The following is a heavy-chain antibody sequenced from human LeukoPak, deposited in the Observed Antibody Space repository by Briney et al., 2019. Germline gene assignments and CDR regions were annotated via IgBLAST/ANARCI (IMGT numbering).Heavy chain of an antibody. D-gene: IGHD2-21*02. J-gene: IGHJ4*02. V-gene: IGHV3-11*01. CDR2: ISNVGLTT. CDR1: AFTLGDFY. CDR3: ACDFRYLGHDF. Sequence: GGSLRLSCTASAFTLGDFYMSWIRQAPGKGLEWNAYISNVGLTTYYAESVKGRFTISRDNAKNSLYLQMNSLRAEDTAVYYCACDFRYLGHDFWGQGTLVTVSS.